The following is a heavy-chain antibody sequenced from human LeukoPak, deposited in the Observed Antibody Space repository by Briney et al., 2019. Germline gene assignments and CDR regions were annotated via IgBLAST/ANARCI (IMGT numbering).Heavy chain of an antibody. CDR1: GYTFIAHY. D-gene: IGHD1-26*01. CDR3: AREMEFRGHTYGSYDF. CDR2: INPNPNGGGT. V-gene: IGHV1-2*02. Sequence: ASVKVSCKTFGYTFIAHYIHWLQQAPGRGLAWMGWINPNPNGGGTNTAQRFQGRFTMTKDTSINTAYMQLSGRRSDDTAVYYCAREMEFRGHTYGSYDFWGQGTLVTVSS. J-gene: IGHJ4*02.